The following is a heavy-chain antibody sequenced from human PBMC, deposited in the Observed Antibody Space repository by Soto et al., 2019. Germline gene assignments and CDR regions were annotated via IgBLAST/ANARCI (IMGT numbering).Heavy chain of an antibody. CDR3: AREYYYDLGNSI. CDR1: GGSFSGYY. V-gene: IGHV4-34*01. J-gene: IGHJ3*02. Sequence: PSETLSLTCAVYGGSFSGYYWSWIRQPPGEGLEWIGEINHSGSTNYNPSLKSRVTISVDTSKNQFSLKLSSVTAADTAVYYCAREYYYDLGNSIWGQGTMVTVSS. CDR2: INHSGST. D-gene: IGHD3-10*02.